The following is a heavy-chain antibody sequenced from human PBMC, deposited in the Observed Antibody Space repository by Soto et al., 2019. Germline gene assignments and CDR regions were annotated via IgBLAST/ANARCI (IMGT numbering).Heavy chain of an antibody. CDR3: ARSHYFDSSGSDY. CDR2: IYHSGNT. J-gene: IGHJ4*02. D-gene: IGHD3-22*01. Sequence: SETLSLTCTVSGGSVSSHYWSWIRHPPGKGLEWIGYIYHSGNTDYNPSLNSRVTISADTSNNQFSLKLTSLIAADTAVYYCARSHYFDSSGSDYWGQGILVTVSS. V-gene: IGHV4-59*02. CDR1: GGSVSSHY.